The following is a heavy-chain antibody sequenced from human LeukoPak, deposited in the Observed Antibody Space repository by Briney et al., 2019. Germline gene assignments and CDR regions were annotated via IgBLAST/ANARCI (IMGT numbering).Heavy chain of an antibody. V-gene: IGHV3-30*18. CDR3: AKDPYYYDSSGPAVYFDY. CDR2: ISYDGSNK. Sequence: GGSLRLSCAASGFTFSSYGMHWVRQAPGKGLEWVAVISYDGSNKYYAGSVKGRFTISRDNSKNTLYLQMNSLRAEDTAVYYCAKDPYYYDSSGPAVYFDYWGQGTLVTVSS. J-gene: IGHJ4*02. CDR1: GFTFSSYG. D-gene: IGHD3-22*01.